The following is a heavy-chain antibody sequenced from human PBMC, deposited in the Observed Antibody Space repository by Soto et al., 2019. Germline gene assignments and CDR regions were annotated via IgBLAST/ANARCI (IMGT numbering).Heavy chain of an antibody. V-gene: IGHV4-38-2*02. D-gene: IGHD2-8*01. Sequence: SETLSLTCVVSSYSISCGFFWAWIRQPPGQGPEWVGSIYHTGDTHYNPSLRSQVSMSVDTSKNQFSLRLTSLTAADTAVYFCARDTNSLDLWGRGILVTVSS. CDR2: IYHTGDT. CDR3: ARDTNSLDL. CDR1: SYSISCGFF. J-gene: IGHJ5*02.